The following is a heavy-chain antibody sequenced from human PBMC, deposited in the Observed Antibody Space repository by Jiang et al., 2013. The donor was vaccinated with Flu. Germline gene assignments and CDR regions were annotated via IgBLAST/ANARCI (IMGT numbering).Heavy chain of an antibody. CDR1: GGSINSGGYY. J-gene: IGHJ5*02. D-gene: IGHD5-18*01. CDR3: ARADLSSDTPMYDL. Sequence: KPSQTLSLTCTVSGGSINSGGYYWNWIRQPPGKGLEWIGYIYYSGSTYYHPSLKSRIMISLDASKTQFSLQLRSVTAADAGIYYCARADLSSDTPMYDLWGQGTLVTVSS. V-gene: IGHV4-31*03. CDR2: IYYSGST.